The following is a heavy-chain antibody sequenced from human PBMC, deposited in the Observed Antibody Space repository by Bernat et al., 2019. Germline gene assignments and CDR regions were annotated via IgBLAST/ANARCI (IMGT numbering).Heavy chain of an antibody. CDR1: GFTFSSYA. D-gene: IGHD6-13*01. CDR2: ISYDGSNK. V-gene: IGHV3-30-3*01. Sequence: QVQLVESGGGVVQPGRSLRLSCAASGFTFSSYAMHWVRQAPGKGLEWVAVISYDGSNKYSADSVKGRFTISSDKSKNTLYLQMNGLRAEYTAVYYCAGSKGWAAAGTLYFDDWGQGTLVTVSS. CDR3: AGSKGWAAAGTLYFDD. J-gene: IGHJ4*02.